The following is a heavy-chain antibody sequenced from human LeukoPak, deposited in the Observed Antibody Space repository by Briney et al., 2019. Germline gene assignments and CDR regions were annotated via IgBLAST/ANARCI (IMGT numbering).Heavy chain of an antibody. Sequence: GGSLRLSCAASGFTFSSYGMSWVRQAPGNGLEWVSAISGIGGSTDYADSVKGGVTISRDNYKHTLYLQMNSLRAEDTAVYYCEKGGSGYYYHFDYWGQGPLVPVSS. V-gene: IGHV3-23*01. CDR1: GFTFSSYG. J-gene: IGHJ4*02. D-gene: IGHD3-22*01. CDR2: ISGIGGST. CDR3: EKGGSGYYYHFDY.